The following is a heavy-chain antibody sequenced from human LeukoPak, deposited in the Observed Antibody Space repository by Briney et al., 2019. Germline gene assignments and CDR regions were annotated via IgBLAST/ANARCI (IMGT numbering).Heavy chain of an antibody. CDR2: IYYSGST. CDR1: GGSISSSSYY. D-gene: IGHD4-17*01. Sequence: RSSETLSLTCTVSGGSISSSSYYWGWIRQPPGKGLEWIGSIYYSGSTYYNPSLKSRVTISVDTSKNQFSLKLSSVTAADTAVYYCARAWDYGDYGGSNYWGQGTLVTVSS. V-gene: IGHV4-39*07. J-gene: IGHJ4*02. CDR3: ARAWDYGDYGGSNY.